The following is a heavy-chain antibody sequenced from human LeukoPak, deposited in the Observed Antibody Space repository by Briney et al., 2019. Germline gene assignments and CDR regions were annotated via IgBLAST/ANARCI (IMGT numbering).Heavy chain of an antibody. CDR1: GDSVSGNTAA. Sequence: SQTLSLTCAISGDSVSGNTAAWNWIRQSPSRGLEWLGRTYCRSKWYNDYAVSVKSRIIINPDTSKNQFSLQLNSVTPEDTAVYYCARSIVGTTLYFDYWGQGTLVTVSS. V-gene: IGHV6-1*01. CDR3: ARSIVGTTLYFDY. CDR2: TYCRSKWYN. D-gene: IGHD1-26*01. J-gene: IGHJ4*02.